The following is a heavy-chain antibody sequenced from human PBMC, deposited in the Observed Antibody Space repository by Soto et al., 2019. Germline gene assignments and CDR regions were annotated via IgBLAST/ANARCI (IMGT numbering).Heavy chain of an antibody. CDR2: IYYSWST. CDR1: GGSVSSGSYY. D-gene: IGHD3-10*01. J-gene: IGHJ6*02. V-gene: IGHV4-61*01. Sequence: ETLCRTGPVSGGSVSSGSYYWSWIRQPPGKGLEWIGYIYYSWSTNYNPSFKSRVTISVDTSKNQFSLKLSSVTAADTAVYYCARDRGVALIIWFGESAYGMDVWGQGTKVTVYS. CDR3: ARDRGVALIIWFGESAYGMDV.